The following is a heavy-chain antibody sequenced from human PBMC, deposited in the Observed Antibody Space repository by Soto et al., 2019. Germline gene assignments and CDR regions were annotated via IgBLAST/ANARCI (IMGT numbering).Heavy chain of an antibody. J-gene: IGHJ4*02. Sequence: GESLKISCKGSGYSFTSYWIGWVRQMPGKGLEWMGIIYPGDSDTRYSPSFQGQVTISADKSISTAYLQWSSLKASDTAMYYCARRVYCSSTSCHEFDYWGQGTLVTVSS. CDR1: GYSFTSYW. V-gene: IGHV5-51*01. CDR2: IYPGDSDT. D-gene: IGHD2-2*01. CDR3: ARRVYCSSTSCHEFDY.